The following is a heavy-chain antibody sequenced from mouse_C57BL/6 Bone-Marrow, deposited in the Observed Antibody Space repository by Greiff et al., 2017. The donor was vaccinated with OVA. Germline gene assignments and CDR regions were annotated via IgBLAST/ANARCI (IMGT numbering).Heavy chain of an antibody. CDR2: ISSGGGYT. D-gene: IGHD1-1*01. CDR3: ARHGDYGSFFDY. Sequence: EVQLVESGGDLVKPGGSLKLSCAASGFTFSSYGMSWVRQTPDKRLEWVATISSGGGYTYYPDNVKGRFTISRDNAKNTLYLQMRSLKSEDTAMYYCARHGDYGSFFDYWGQGTTLTVSS. J-gene: IGHJ2*01. V-gene: IGHV5-6*01. CDR1: GFTFSSYG.